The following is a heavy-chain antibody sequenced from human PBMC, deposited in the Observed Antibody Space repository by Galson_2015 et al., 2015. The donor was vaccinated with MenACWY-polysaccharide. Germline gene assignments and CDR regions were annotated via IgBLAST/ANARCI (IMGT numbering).Heavy chain of an antibody. CDR3: ARKDHGTGSMDV. D-gene: IGHD3-10*01. J-gene: IGHJ6*02. Sequence: QSGAEVKKPGESLTISCTASGYLFPSFAIGWVRQMPGKGLEWLGIIYPSDSDVKYNPSFQGQVTFSADRSTNTAYLQWSSLKASDSAMYYCARKDHGTGSMDVWGQGTTVTVSS. CDR1: GYLFPSFA. V-gene: IGHV5-51*01. CDR2: IYPSDSDV.